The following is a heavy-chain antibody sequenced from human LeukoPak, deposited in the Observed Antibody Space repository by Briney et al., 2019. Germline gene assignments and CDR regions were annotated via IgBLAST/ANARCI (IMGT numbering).Heavy chain of an antibody. CDR2: IENNGRST. Sequence: GGSLRLSCEASGFTFNNYWMHWVRQAPGKGLVWVSHIENNGRSTNYADSVKGRFTISRDNTRNTLSLEMNNLRAEDTAIYYCAREKVVASQYYYYGMDVWGQGTTVTVSS. CDR3: AREKVVASQYYYYGMDV. J-gene: IGHJ6*02. V-gene: IGHV3-74*01. CDR1: GFTFNNYW. D-gene: IGHD2-15*01.